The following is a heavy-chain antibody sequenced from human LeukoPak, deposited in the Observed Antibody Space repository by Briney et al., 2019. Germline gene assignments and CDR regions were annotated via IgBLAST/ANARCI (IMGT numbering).Heavy chain of an antibody. Sequence: GGSLRLSCAASAFTFSSYAMSWVRQAPGKGLEWVSGVSGSGGITYYADSVKGRFTISRDNSKNTLYLQMNSLRAEDTALYYCARTPLVRYFDCWGQGTLVTVSS. CDR1: AFTFSSYA. CDR2: VSGSGGIT. V-gene: IGHV3-23*01. J-gene: IGHJ4*02. CDR3: ARTPLVRYFDC. D-gene: IGHD2-2*01.